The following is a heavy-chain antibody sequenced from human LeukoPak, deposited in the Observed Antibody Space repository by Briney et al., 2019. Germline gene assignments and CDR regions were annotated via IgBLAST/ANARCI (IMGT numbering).Heavy chain of an antibody. D-gene: IGHD3-22*01. J-gene: IGHJ4*02. V-gene: IGHV3-9*01. CDR3: AREVSEGFDF. CDR2: ISWNSGGI. CDR1: GFTFDDYA. Sequence: GGSLRLSCAASGFTFDDYAMHWVRQAPGKGLEWVSGISWNSGGIGYADSVKGRFAISRDNAKNLLYLQMNSLRAEDTALYYCAREVSEGFDFWGQGTLVTVSS.